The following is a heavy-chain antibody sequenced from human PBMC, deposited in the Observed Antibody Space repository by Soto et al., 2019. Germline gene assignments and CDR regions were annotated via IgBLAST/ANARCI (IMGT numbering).Heavy chain of an antibody. CDR3: AREDGIAGETSAFDY. CDR2: INGRSNYK. Sequence: EVQLVESGGGLVKPGGSLRLSCATSGFMFSTYVMNWVRQAPGKGLEWVSSINGRSNYKYCANSVRGRFTISRDNAKNSLFLQMSSLTAEDTAVYYCAREDGIAGETSAFDYWGHGTLVTVSS. J-gene: IGHJ4*01. V-gene: IGHV3-21*01. D-gene: IGHD1-26*01. CDR1: GFMFSTYV.